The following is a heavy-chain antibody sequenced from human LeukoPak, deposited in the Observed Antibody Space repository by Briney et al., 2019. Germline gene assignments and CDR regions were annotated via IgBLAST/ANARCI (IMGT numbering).Heavy chain of an antibody. Sequence: ASVKVSCKASGGTFSSYAISWVRQAPGQGLEWMGGIIPIFGTANYAQKFQGRVTITTDESTSTAYIELSSLRSEDTAVYYCARDRGIAARFDYYYYYMDVWGKGTTVTVSS. CDR2: IIPIFGTA. V-gene: IGHV1-69*05. J-gene: IGHJ6*03. CDR3: ARDRGIAARFDYYYYYMDV. CDR1: GGTFSSYA. D-gene: IGHD6-6*01.